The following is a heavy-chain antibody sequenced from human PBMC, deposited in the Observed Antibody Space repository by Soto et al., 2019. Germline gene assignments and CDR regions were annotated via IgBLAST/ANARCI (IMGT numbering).Heavy chain of an antibody. CDR2: ISGDATAK. Sequence: QVQLVESGGGLVQPGRSLRLSCAASGLTFSTSILHWVRQTPDKGLEWIALISGDATAKTYAESVKGRFTISRDNFKNTVVLEMNSLTADDTAVYYCAREDKSSGRAGTFQQWGQGTLVTVSA. CDR3: AREDKSSGRAGTFQQ. CDR1: GLTFSTSI. J-gene: IGHJ1*01. D-gene: IGHD3-22*01. V-gene: IGHV3-30-3*01.